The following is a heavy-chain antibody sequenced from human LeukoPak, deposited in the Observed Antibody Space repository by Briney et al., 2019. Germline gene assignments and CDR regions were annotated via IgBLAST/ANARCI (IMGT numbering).Heavy chain of an antibody. CDR2: INPNSGGT. CDR3: ARGIAARY. CDR1: GYTFTGRY. J-gene: IGHJ4*02. V-gene: IGHV1-2*02. Sequence: GASVKVSCKASGYTFTGRYIHWVRQAPGQGLEWMGWINPNSGGTNYAQKFQGRVTMTRDTSISTAYMELNRLRSNDTAVYYCARGIAARYWGQGTPVTVSS. D-gene: IGHD6-13*01.